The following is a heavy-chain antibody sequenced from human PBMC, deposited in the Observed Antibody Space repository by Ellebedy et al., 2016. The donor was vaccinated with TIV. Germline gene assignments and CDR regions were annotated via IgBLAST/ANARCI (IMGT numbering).Heavy chain of an antibody. CDR3: ARDPKRYYAYDGYFDF. D-gene: IGHD5-12*01. J-gene: IGHJ4*02. CDR2: IKIDGSEK. Sequence: PGGSLRLSCAASGFTFSSYCMSWVRQDPGKGLDWVGNIKIDGSEKNYVDYVKGRFTISRDNAKNSLYLQMYSLRVEDQAVYYCARDPKRYYAYDGYFDFWGQGTVVTVSS. CDR1: GFTFSSYC. V-gene: IGHV3-7*01.